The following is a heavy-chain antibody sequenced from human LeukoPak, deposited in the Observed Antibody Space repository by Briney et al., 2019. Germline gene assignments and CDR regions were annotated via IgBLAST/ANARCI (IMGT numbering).Heavy chain of an antibody. CDR1: GGTFSSYA. CDR2: IIPILGIA. V-gene: IGHV1-69*04. J-gene: IGHJ4*02. Sequence: SVKVSRKASGGTFSSYAISWVRQAPGQGLEWMGRIIPILGIANYAQKFQGRVTITADKSTSTAYMELSSLRSEDTAVYYCAREQSRDGYTLIDYWGQGTLVTVSS. CDR3: AREQSRDGYTLIDY. D-gene: IGHD5-24*01.